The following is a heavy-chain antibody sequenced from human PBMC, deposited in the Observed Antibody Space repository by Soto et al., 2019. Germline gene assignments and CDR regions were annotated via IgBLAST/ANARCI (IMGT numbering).Heavy chain of an antibody. CDR1: GFTFSSYG. V-gene: IGHV3-30*03. J-gene: IGHJ4*02. Sequence: QVQLVESGGGVVQPGRSLRLSCAASGFTFSSYGMHWVRQAPGKGLEWVAVISYDGSNKYYADSVKGRFTISRDNSENTLYLQMNSLRAEDTAVYYCATPNLGSSSDYWGQGTLVTVSS. CDR2: ISYDGSNK. CDR3: ATPNLGSSSDY. D-gene: IGHD6-13*01.